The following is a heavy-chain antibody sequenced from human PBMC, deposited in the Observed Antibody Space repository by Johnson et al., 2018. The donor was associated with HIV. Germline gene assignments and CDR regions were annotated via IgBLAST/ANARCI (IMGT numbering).Heavy chain of an antibody. CDR1: GFMFSSYW. CDR3: ARAGPAESGTARVAFDI. D-gene: IGHD5-18*01. CDR2: VKQDGSEK. V-gene: IGHV3-7*01. J-gene: IGHJ3*02. Sequence: VHLVESGGGLVQPGGSLRLSCAASGFMFSSYWMNWVRQAPGKGLEWVANVKQDGSEKYFVDSVKGRFTISRDNAKSSLSMQINSLRAEDTAVYYCARAGPAESGTARVAFDIWGQGTMVTVSS.